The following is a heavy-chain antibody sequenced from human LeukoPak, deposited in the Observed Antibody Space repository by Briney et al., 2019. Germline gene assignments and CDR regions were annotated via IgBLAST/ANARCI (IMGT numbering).Heavy chain of an antibody. J-gene: IGHJ2*01. V-gene: IGHV4-59*08. Sequence: PSETLSLTCTVSGASMGNYYWSWIRQPPGKGLEWIGYIFYSGSNKYNPSLKSRVTISLDTSKYQFSLQLRSVTAADTAVYYCARFTTVVPAFWYFDLWGRGTLVTVSS. CDR2: IFYSGSN. CDR1: GASMGNYY. D-gene: IGHD4-23*01. CDR3: ARFTTVVPAFWYFDL.